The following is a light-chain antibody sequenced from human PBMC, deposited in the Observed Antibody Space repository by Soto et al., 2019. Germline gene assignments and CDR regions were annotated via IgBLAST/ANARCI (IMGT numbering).Light chain of an antibody. CDR3: QQYYDWPPIT. CDR1: QSVTGN. V-gene: IGKV3D-15*01. J-gene: IGKJ3*01. Sequence: DIVMTQSPATLSVSPGERATLSCRASQSVTGNLAWYQQKPGQAPRLLIYGASTRATGVPARFSGSGSGTDFTLTISSLQSEDFAVYYCQQYYDWPPITFGPGTKLDIK. CDR2: GAS.